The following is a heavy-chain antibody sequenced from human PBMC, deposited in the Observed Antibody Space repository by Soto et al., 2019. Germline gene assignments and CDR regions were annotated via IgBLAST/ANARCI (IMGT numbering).Heavy chain of an antibody. Sequence: PGRSLRLSCATSGFTFSSYAMIWVRQAPGKGLEWVSAISGSGGSTYYADSVKGRFTISRDNSKNTPYLQMNSLRAEDTAVYYCAKDPSRDYIWESYIDYWGQGTLVTVSA. CDR3: AKDPSRDYIWESYIDY. J-gene: IGHJ4*02. CDR2: ISGSGGST. D-gene: IGHD3-16*01. CDR1: GFTFSSYA. V-gene: IGHV3-23*01.